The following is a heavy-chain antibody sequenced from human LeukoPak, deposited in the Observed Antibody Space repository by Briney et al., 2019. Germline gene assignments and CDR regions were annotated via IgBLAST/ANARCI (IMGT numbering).Heavy chain of an antibody. V-gene: IGHV3-21*01. CDR2: ISSSSSYI. CDR3: ARSVDIVATTPDY. D-gene: IGHD5-12*01. CDR1: GFTFSSYA. Sequence: GGSLRLSCAASGFTFSSYAMSWVRQAPGKGLEWVSSISSSSSYIYYADSVKGRFTISRDNAKNSLYLQMNSLRAEDTAVYYCARSVDIVATTPDYWGQGTLVTVSS. J-gene: IGHJ4*02.